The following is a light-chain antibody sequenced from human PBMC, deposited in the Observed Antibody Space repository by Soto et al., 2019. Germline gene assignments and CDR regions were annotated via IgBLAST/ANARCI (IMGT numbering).Light chain of an antibody. V-gene: IGKV3-15*01. CDR2: GIS. Sequence: ELVLTQSPGTLSLSPGESATLSCRASQSVNSNYLAWYQQHPGQPPRLLIYGISTRATEIPARFSGSGSGTEFSLTISSLQSEDFAVYYCQQYSKWPITFGQGTRLEIK. J-gene: IGKJ5*01. CDR3: QQYSKWPIT. CDR1: QSVNSN.